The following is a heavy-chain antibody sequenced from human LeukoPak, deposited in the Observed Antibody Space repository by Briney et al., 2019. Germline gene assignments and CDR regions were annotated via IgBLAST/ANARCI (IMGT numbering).Heavy chain of an antibody. CDR1: GDSLSSYY. CDR2: INHSGST. D-gene: IGHD3-10*01. CDR3: ARAAGIYYYMDV. Sequence: SETLSLTCAVYGDSLSSYYWSWIRQPPGKGLEWIGGINHSGSTNYNPSLKSRVTISVDTSKNQVSLKVSSVTAADTAVYYCARAAGIYYYMDVWGKGTTVTISS. V-gene: IGHV4-34*01. J-gene: IGHJ6*03.